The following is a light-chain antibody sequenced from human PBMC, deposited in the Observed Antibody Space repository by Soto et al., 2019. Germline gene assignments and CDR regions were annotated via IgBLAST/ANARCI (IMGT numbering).Light chain of an antibody. V-gene: IGLV1-51*01. CDR1: SSNIGNNF. CDR2: DKN. Sequence: QSVLTQAPSVSAAPGQNVTISCSGRSSNIGNNFVAWFQQLPGTAPKLLIYDKNKRPSGISERFSGSKSGTSATLAITGLQTGDEADYYCGTWDSGLRGWVFGGGTKPTVL. J-gene: IGLJ3*02. CDR3: GTWDSGLRGWV.